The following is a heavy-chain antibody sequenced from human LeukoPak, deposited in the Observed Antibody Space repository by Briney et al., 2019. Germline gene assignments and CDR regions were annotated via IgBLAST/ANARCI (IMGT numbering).Heavy chain of an antibody. D-gene: IGHD2-2*01. CDR1: GGSFSGYY. Sequence: SETLSLTCAVYGGSFSGYYWSWIRQPPGKGLEWIGEINHSGSTNYNPSLKSRVTISVDTSKNQFSLKLSSVTAADTAVYYCARGVRYCSSTSCPWGQGTMVTVSS. J-gene: IGHJ3*01. CDR2: INHSGST. CDR3: ARGVRYCSSTSCP. V-gene: IGHV4-34*01.